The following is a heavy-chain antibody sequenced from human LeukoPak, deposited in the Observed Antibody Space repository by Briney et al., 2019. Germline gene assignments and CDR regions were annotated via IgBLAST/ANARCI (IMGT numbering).Heavy chain of an antibody. J-gene: IGHJ4*02. CDR3: TIIPNVILFTHYFEY. Sequence: ASVKVSCKASGGTFSSYAISWVRQAPGQGLEWMGRIIPILGIANYAQKFQGRVTITADEPTRTAYMELTYVRSDDTAVYYCTIIPNVILFTHYFEYWGQGTLVTVSS. CDR2: IIPILGIA. D-gene: IGHD2-21*01. V-gene: IGHV1-69*04. CDR1: GGTFSSYA.